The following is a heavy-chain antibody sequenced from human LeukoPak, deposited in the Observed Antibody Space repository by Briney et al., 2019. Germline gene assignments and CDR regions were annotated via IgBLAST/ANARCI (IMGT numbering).Heavy chain of an antibody. D-gene: IGHD2-15*01. J-gene: IGHJ3*02. CDR1: GFTFSSYS. Sequence: GSLRLSCAASGFTFSSYSMNWVRQAPGKGLEWISYISSSSSTIYYADSVKGRFTISRDNAKNSLYLQMNSLRAEDTAVYYCARVGPRQTLRGAFDIWGQGTMVTVSS. V-gene: IGHV3-48*04. CDR2: ISSSSSTI. CDR3: ARVGPRQTLRGAFDI.